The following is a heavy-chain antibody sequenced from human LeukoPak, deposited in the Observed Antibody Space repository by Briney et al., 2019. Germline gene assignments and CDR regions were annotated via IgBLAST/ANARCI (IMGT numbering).Heavy chain of an antibody. J-gene: IGHJ4*02. CDR3: ARDLRVYDYVWGSHRYTGYFDY. Sequence: PSETLSLTCAVYGGSFSGYYWSWIRQPPGKGLEWIGEINHSGSTNYNPSLKSRVTISVDTSKNQFSLKLSSVTAADTAVYYCARDLRVYDYVWGSHRYTGYFDYWGQGTLVTVSS. D-gene: IGHD3-16*02. V-gene: IGHV4-34*01. CDR1: GGSFSGYY. CDR2: INHSGST.